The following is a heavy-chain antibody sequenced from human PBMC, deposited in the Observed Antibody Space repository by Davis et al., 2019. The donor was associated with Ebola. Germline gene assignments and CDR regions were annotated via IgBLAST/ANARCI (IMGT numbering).Heavy chain of an antibody. CDR1: GDSISSGDYY. V-gene: IGHV4-31*03. Sequence: PSETLSPTCYLSGDSISSGDYYWTWIRQHPGKGLEWIGHISLSGSTFYNPSLKSRVTISVDTSNNQFSLNLKSLTPADTALHFCARDVFSSGGSCDTHRLDPWGQGVLVTVSS. J-gene: IGHJ5*02. CDR3: ARDVFSSGGSCDTHRLDP. CDR2: ISLSGST. D-gene: IGHD2-15*01.